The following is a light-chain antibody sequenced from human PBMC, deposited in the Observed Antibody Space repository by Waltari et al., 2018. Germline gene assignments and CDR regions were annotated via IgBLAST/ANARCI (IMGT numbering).Light chain of an antibody. V-gene: IGLV1-44*01. CDR3: ASWDDSLNGPV. CDR1: RSTIGTNT. CDR2: RNN. J-gene: IGLJ3*02. Sequence: QSVLTQPPSASGTPGQRVTISCSGSRSTIGTNTVNWYQQLPGAAPKVLIYRNNQRPSGVPDRFSGSKSVTSASLAISGLQSEDEAAYFCASWDDSLNGPVFGGGTTLTVL.